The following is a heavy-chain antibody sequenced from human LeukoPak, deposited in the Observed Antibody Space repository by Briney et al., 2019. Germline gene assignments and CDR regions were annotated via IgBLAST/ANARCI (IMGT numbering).Heavy chain of an antibody. CDR2: MNPNSGNT. CDR1: GYTFTSYD. Sequence: ASVKVSCKASGYTFTSYDINWVRQATGQGLEWMGWMNPNSGNTGYAQKFQGRVTITRNTSISTAYMELSSLRSEDTAVYYCARVPRDDFWSGYYDYYYYYYMDVWGEGTTVTVSS. V-gene: IGHV1-8*03. J-gene: IGHJ6*03. CDR3: ARVPRDDFWSGYYDYYYYYYMDV. D-gene: IGHD3-3*01.